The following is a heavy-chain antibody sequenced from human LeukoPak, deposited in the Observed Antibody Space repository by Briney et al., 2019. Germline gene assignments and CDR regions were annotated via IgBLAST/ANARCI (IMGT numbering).Heavy chain of an antibody. CDR3: AKGGWGPAALPLDY. J-gene: IGHJ4*02. V-gene: IGHV3-20*04. CDR1: GFRFDDYG. Sequence: GGSLRLSCVASGFRFDDYGMSWVRQAPGKGLEWVSGINWNGGSTGYADSVKGRFTISRDNSKNTLYLQMNSLRAEDTAEYYCAKGGWGPAALPLDYWGQGTLVTVSS. D-gene: IGHD2-2*01. CDR2: INWNGGST.